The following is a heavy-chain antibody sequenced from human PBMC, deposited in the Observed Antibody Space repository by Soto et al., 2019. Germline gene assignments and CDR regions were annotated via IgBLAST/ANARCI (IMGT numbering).Heavy chain of an antibody. D-gene: IGHD3-22*01. CDR1: GYTFTSYD. Sequence: ASVNVSCKASGYTFTSYDMHWVRQAPGQGLECMGIINPSGGSTSYAQKFQGRVTMTRDTSTSTVYMELSSLRSEDTAVYYCARDLKNYYDSSGYYPYFDYWGQGTLVTVSS. CDR3: ARDLKNYYDSSGYYPYFDY. CDR2: INPSGGST. V-gene: IGHV1-46*01. J-gene: IGHJ4*02.